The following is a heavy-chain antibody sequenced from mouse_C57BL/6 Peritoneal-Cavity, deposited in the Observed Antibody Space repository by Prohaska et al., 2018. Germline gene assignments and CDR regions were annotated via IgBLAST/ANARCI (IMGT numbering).Heavy chain of an antibody. D-gene: IGHD1-1*01. J-gene: IGHJ2*01. CDR3: ARGGVANYYFDY. V-gene: IGHV2-2*01. CDR2: IWSGGST. Sequence: GKGLGWLGVIWSGGSTDYNAAFISRLSIRKDNSKSQVLFKMNRLQADDTAIYYCARGGVANYYFDYWGQGTTLTVSS.